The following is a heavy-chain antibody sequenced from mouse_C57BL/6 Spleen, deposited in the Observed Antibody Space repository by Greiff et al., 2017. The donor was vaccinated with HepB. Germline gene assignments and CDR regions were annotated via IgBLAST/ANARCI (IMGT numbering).Heavy chain of an antibody. Sequence: QVHVKQSGAELVRPGASVTLSCKASGYTFTDYEMHWVKQTPVHGLEWIGAIDPETGGTAYNQKFKGKAILTADKSSSTAYMELRSLTSEDSAVYYCTGRNYPYYYAMDYWGQGTSVTVSS. CDR3: TGRNYPYYYAMDY. J-gene: IGHJ4*01. CDR1: GYTFTDYE. V-gene: IGHV1-15*01. D-gene: IGHD1-1*01. CDR2: IDPETGGT.